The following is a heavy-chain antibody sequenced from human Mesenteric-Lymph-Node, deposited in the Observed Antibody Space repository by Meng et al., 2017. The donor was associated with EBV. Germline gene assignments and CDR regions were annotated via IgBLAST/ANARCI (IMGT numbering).Heavy chain of an antibody. J-gene: IGHJ5*02. Sequence: QGGLGQSGGGVKKPGSSVKVSCKTSGGTFSSYAITWVRQAPGQGLQWMGGIIPIFGTANYAQKFQDRVTITADESTSTADMELSSLRSEDTAVYYCARGSDYYGSGSYYNWFDPWGQGTLVTVSS. CDR3: ARGSDYYGSGSYYNWFDP. D-gene: IGHD3-10*01. CDR2: IIPIFGTA. CDR1: GGTFSSYA. V-gene: IGHV1-69*01.